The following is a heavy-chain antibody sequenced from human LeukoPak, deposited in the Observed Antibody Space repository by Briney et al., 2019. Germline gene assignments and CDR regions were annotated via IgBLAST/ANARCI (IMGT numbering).Heavy chain of an antibody. Sequence: ASMKVSCKASGYTFTSYYMHWVRQAPGQGLEWMGIINPSGGSTSYAQKFQGRVTMTRDTSTSTVYMELSSLRSEDTAVYYCAREGGKGYCSSTSCPVTGLDYWGQGTLVTVSS. J-gene: IGHJ4*02. CDR2: INPSGGST. D-gene: IGHD2-2*01. CDR3: AREGGKGYCSSTSCPVTGLDY. V-gene: IGHV1-46*01. CDR1: GYTFTSYY.